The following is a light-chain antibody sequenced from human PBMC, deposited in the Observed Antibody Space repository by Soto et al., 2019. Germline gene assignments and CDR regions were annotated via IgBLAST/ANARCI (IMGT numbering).Light chain of an antibody. J-gene: IGLJ2*01. CDR2: DVN. CDR1: SSDIGAYNF. V-gene: IGLV2-14*03. Sequence: QSALTQPDSVSGSPGQSITISCTGTSSDIGAYNFVSWYQQHPGKAPKLMLYDVNIRPSGVSNRFSGSKSGNTASLTNSGLQAEDEADYYCTSWTTSTTMIFGGGTKLTAL. CDR3: TSWTTSTTMI.